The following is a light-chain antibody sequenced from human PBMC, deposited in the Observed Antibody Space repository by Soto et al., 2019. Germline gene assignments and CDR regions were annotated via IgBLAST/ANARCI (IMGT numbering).Light chain of an antibody. CDR1: QRVRSY. CDR2: DAS. J-gene: IGKJ4*01. CDR3: QHRSNWPPLT. Sequence: EIVLTQSPTTLSLSPGERATVSCRASQRVRSYLAWYQQKPGQAPRLLIYDASNRATGIPARFSGSGSGTDFTLTIRSLEPEDFAVYYCQHRSNWPPLTFGGGTKVEIK. V-gene: IGKV3-11*01.